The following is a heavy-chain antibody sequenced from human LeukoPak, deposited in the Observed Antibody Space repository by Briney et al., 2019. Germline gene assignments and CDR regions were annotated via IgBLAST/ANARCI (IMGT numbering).Heavy chain of an antibody. J-gene: IGHJ3*02. Sequence: SETLSLTCTVSGGSISSGDYYWSWVRQPPGRGLEWIGYIYYSGSTKYNPSLKSRVTISVDTSKNQFSLKLSSVTAADTAMYYCAREFYYDSSFSFDIWGQGTMVTVSS. D-gene: IGHD3-22*01. CDR2: IYYSGST. CDR1: GGSISSGDYY. V-gene: IGHV4-61*08. CDR3: AREFYYDSSFSFDI.